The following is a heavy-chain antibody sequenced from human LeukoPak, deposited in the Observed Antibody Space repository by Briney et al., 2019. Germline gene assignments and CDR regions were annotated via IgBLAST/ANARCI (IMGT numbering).Heavy chain of an antibody. Sequence: SQTLSLTCAISGDSVSNNIAAWNWIRQSPSRGLEWLGRTYYRSRWSSDYAVSLRGRIDISPDPSKNEFSLYLYSVTPDDTAMYYCARDNADIVVMAATGFWFDPWGQGTLVTVSS. CDR2: TYYRSRWSS. J-gene: IGHJ5*02. V-gene: IGHV6-1*01. CDR3: ARDNADIVVMAATGFWFDP. D-gene: IGHD2-15*01. CDR1: GDSVSNNIAA.